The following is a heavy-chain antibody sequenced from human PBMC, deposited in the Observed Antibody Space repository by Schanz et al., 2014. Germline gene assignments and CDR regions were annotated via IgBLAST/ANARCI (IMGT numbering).Heavy chain of an antibody. CDR1: GFAVDNYY. D-gene: IGHD1-26*01. J-gene: IGHJ4*02. Sequence: VQLVASGGGLVQPGGSLRLSCAASGFAVDNYYMSCVRQAPGRGLEWVGVISYDGSKKSYADSVKGRFTISRDNSKNTLYLQMNSLRPEDTAVYYCARDHTTESYYSAGPPIDYWGQGTLLTGSS. CDR3: ARDHTTESYYSAGPPIDY. CDR2: ISYDGSKK. V-gene: IGHV3-30*03.